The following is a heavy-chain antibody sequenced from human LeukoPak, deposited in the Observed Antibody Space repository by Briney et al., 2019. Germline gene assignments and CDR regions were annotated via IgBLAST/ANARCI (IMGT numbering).Heavy chain of an antibody. CDR1: GFTFSSYA. J-gene: IGHJ4*02. V-gene: IGHV3-74*03. CDR3: ARVDPKAPGDYS. D-gene: IGHD3-10*01. CDR2: INSDGSST. Sequence: GGSLRLSCAASGFTFSSYAMSWVRQAPGKRLVWVSRINSDGSSTKYADSVKGRFTISRDNAKNTLYVQMNNLRAEDTAVYYCARVDPKAPGDYSWGRGTLVTVSS.